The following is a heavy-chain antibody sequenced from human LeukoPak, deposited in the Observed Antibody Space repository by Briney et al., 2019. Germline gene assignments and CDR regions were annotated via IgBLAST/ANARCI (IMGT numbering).Heavy chain of an antibody. J-gene: IGHJ4*02. CDR2: ISAYNGNT. Sequence: GASVKVSCKASGYTFTSYGISWVRQAPRQGLEWMGWISAYNGNTNYAQKLQGRVTMTTDTSTSTAYMELRSLRSDDTAVYYCARDAFIAAAGTVDYWGQGTLVTVSS. CDR3: ARDAFIAAAGTVDY. CDR1: GYTFTSYG. D-gene: IGHD6-13*01. V-gene: IGHV1-18*01.